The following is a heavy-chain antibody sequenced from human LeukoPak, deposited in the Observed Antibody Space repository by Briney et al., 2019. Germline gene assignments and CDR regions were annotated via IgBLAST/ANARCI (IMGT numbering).Heavy chain of an antibody. J-gene: IGHJ6*02. CDR3: ARDHVILPSMDV. CDR2: INHSGST. D-gene: IGHD2-15*01. CDR1: GFSFSSSA. V-gene: IGHV4-34*01. Sequence: GSLRLSCAASGFSFSSSAMSWVRQAPGKGLEWIGEINHSGSTNYNPSLKSRVTISVDTSKNQFSLKLSSVTAADTAVYYCARDHVILPSMDVWGQGTTVTVSS.